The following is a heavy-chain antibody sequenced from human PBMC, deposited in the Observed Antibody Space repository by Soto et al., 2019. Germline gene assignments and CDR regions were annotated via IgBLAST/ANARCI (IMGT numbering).Heavy chain of an antibody. CDR3: ARGGVSFRPTIDY. CDR1: GYTFTRNY. CDR2: INPTSGSA. Sequence: QVQLVQSGAEVKKPGASVKVSCTASGYTFTRNYMHWVRQAPGQGLDWMGIINPTSGSASYAQKFRGRVPMPRDTSTSTGYMEMSGLASWDTSFYYCARGGVSFRPTIDYWGQGTVVTVSS. V-gene: IGHV1-46*01. D-gene: IGHD1-26*01. J-gene: IGHJ4*02.